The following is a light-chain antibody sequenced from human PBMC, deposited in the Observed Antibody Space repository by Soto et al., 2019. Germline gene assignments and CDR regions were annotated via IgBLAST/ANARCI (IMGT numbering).Light chain of an antibody. J-gene: IGKJ2*01. CDR3: QQYKVYPYI. CDR2: KAS. Sequence: DIQMTQSPCTLYASAGDRVTITCRASQSISSWLAWYQQKPGQAPKLLVYKASDLQSGISSRFSGSGSGTEFTLTISSLQPDDYATYHCQQYKVYPYIFGQGTKLE. CDR1: QSISSW. V-gene: IGKV1-5*03.